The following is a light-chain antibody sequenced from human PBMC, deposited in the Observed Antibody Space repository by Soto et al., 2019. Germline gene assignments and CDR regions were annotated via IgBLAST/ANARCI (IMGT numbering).Light chain of an antibody. CDR2: GAS. J-gene: IGKJ1*01. V-gene: IGKV1-6*02. Sequence: IRMTQSPSSLSVSVTDRVTIHCRASQDIGNDLGWYQQRPGEAPELLLYGASTVRSGVPSRFSGSGSGTHFALTINNLQPEDSATYFCLQDHTYPWTFGQGTKVDIK. CDR3: LQDHTYPWT. CDR1: QDIGND.